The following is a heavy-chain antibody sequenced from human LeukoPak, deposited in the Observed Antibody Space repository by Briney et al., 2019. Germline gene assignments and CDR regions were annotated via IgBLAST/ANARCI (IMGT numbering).Heavy chain of an antibody. D-gene: IGHD3-9*01. CDR1: GFTFDDYA. CDR2: ISWNSGSI. V-gene: IGHV3-9*01. Sequence: GGSLRLSCAASGFTFDDYAMPWVRQAPGKGLEWVSGISWNSGSIGYADSVKGRFTISRDNAKNSLYLQMNSLRAEDTALYYCAPSYDILTGYYFHWGQGTLVTVSS. CDR3: APSYDILTGYYFH. J-gene: IGHJ4*02.